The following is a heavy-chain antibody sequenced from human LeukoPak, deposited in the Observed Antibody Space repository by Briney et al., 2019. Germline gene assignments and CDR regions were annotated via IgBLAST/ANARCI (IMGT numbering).Heavy chain of an antibody. CDR3: ARGTGRNGYYYRYNWFDP. CDR2: LHNSGTT. V-gene: IGHV4-59*12. Sequence: PSETLSLTCTVSGGSISTYYWSWIRQPPGKGLEWIGSLHNSGTTNYNPSLKSRVTISGDTPQNQFSLKLSSVTAADTAVYYCARGTGRNGYYYRYNWFDPWGQGTLVTVSS. J-gene: IGHJ5*02. CDR1: GGSISTYY. D-gene: IGHD3-22*01.